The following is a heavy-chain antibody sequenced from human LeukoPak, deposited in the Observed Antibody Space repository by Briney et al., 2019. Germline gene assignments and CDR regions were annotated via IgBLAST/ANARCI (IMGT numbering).Heavy chain of an antibody. J-gene: IGHJ4*02. CDR1: GFTFSNYA. V-gene: IGHV3-30*01. D-gene: IGHD1-14*01. CDR3: ASNRGSDY. CDR2: VSYDGSKK. Sequence: GGSLRLSCAASGFTFSNYAMHWVRQAPGKGLEWVASVSYDGSKKCYADSVKGRFSISRDNSKNTLYLQMDSLRAEDTAVYYCASNRGSDYWGQGTLVTVSS.